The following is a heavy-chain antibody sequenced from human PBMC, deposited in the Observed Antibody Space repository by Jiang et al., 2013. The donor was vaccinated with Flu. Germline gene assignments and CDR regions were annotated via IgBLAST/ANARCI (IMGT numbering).Heavy chain of an antibody. CDR2: ISSSGSTI. J-gene: IGHJ4*02. Sequence: VQLVESGGGLVQPGGSLRLSCAASGFTFSSYEMNWVRQAPGKGLEWVSYISSSGSTIYYADSVKGRFTISRDNAKNSLYLQMNSLRAEDTAVYYCARGYWGGSPEYYFDYWGQGTLVTVSS. CDR3: ARGYWGGSPEYYFDY. CDR1: GFTFSSYE. V-gene: IGHV3-48*03. D-gene: IGHD2-21*01.